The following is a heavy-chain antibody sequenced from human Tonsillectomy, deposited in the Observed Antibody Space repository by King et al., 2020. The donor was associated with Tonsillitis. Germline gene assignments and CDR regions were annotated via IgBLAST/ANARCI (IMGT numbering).Heavy chain of an antibody. J-gene: IGHJ4*02. CDR1: GFTFSSYG. CDR3: ARDPDYGGNPGFDY. V-gene: IGHV3-33*05. CDR2: ISYDGRTK. Sequence: VQLVESGGGVVQPGRSLRLSCAASGFTFSSYGMHWVRQAPGKGLEWVAVISYDGRTKYYADSVMGRFTISRDNSKHTLYLQMNFLRAEDTAVFYCARDPDYGGNPGFDYWGQGTLVTVSS. D-gene: IGHD4-23*01.